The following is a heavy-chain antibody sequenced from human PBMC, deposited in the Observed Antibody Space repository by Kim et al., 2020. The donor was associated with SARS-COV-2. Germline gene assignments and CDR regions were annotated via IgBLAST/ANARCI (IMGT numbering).Heavy chain of an antibody. CDR3: ARDWYFSQLHGPYYYYGMDV. D-gene: IGHD2-2*01. Sequence: ASVKVSCKASGYTFTSYYMHWVRQAPGQGLEWMGIINPSGGSTSYAQKFQGRVTMTRDTSTSTVYMELSSLRSEDTAVYYCARDWYFSQLHGPYYYYGMDVWGQGTTVTVSS. J-gene: IGHJ6*02. CDR1: GYTFTSYY. V-gene: IGHV1-46*01. CDR2: INPSGGST.